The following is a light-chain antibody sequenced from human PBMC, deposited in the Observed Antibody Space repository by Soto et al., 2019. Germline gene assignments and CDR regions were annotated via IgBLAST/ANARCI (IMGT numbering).Light chain of an antibody. Sequence: EIVMTQSPATLSVSPGERATLSCRASQSVSSNLAWYQQKPGQVPRLLIYHASNRATGIPARFSGSGSGTDFTLTISSLQSEDFAVYYCQQYNKWPLTFGGGTKVEIK. CDR1: QSVSSN. J-gene: IGKJ4*01. V-gene: IGKV3-15*01. CDR2: HAS. CDR3: QQYNKWPLT.